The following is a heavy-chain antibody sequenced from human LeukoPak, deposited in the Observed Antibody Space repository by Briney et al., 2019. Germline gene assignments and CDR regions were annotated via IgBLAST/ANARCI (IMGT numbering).Heavy chain of an antibody. CDR2: IYYSGST. J-gene: IGHJ1*01. CDR3: ASGFYDSSGYRYFQH. Sequence: PSETLSLTCTVSGGSISSSSYYWGWIRQPPGKGLEWIGSIYYSGSTYYNPSLKSRVTTSVDTSKNQFSLKLSSVTAADTAVYYCASGFYDSSGYRYFQHWGQGTLVTVSS. D-gene: IGHD3-22*01. CDR1: GGSISSSSYY. V-gene: IGHV4-39*07.